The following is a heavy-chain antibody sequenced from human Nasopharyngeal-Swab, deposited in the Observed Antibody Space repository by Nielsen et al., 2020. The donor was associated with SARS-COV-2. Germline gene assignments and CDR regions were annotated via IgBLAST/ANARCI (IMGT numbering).Heavy chain of an antibody. J-gene: IGHJ4*02. V-gene: IGHV3-64D*06. Sequence: GGSLRLSCSASGFTFSSYAMHWVRKAPGKGLEYVSAISSNGGSTYYADSVRGRFTISRDNSKNMLYLQMRSLRDEDTDVYYCVKDSKYRASNYFYYWGQGTLVTVSS. CDR3: VKDSKYRASNYFYY. CDR1: GFTFSSYA. CDR2: ISSNGGST. D-gene: IGHD5-12*01.